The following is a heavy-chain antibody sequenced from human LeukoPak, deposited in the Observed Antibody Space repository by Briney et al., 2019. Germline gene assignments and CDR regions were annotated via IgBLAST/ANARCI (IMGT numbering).Heavy chain of an antibody. CDR2: IYYSGST. Sequence: PSETLSLTCTVSGDSNDNNGFYWGWTRQPPGKGLEWIGNIYYSGSTYYNPSLKSRVTTSVDTSKKQFSLKLSSVTAADTAVYYCARGTRGSDSSFDFRGQGTLVTVSS. CDR1: GDSNDNNGFY. V-gene: IGHV4-39*07. D-gene: IGHD1-1*01. CDR3: ARGTRGSDSSFDF. J-gene: IGHJ4*02.